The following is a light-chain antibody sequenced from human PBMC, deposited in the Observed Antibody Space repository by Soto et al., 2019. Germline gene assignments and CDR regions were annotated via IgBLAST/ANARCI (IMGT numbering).Light chain of an antibody. V-gene: IGKV3-15*01. J-gene: IGKJ1*01. CDR3: HQYNDWA. Sequence: EIVMTQSPGTLSVSPGERATLSCRTSQSVGTNVVWYQLRRGPAPRILIYGASTRATGIPARFSGSGSGTAFTLTISSLQSEDFAVYYCHQYNDWAFGQGTKVEIK. CDR1: QSVGTN. CDR2: GAS.